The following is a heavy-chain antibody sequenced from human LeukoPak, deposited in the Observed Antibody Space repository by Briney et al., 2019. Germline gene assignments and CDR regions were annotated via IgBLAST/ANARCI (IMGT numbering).Heavy chain of an antibody. J-gene: IGHJ6*03. CDR1: GFTFGDYV. CDR3: AKDSAFYYIDV. Sequence: GGSLRLSCTASGFTFGDYVMSWVRQAPGKGLEWVAFIRYNGNNQYYADSVKGRFTISRDNSKNTLYLQMNSLKGDDTAVYYCAKDSAFYYIDVWGKGTTVIISS. D-gene: IGHD3-10*01. CDR2: IRYNGNNQ. V-gene: IGHV3-30*02.